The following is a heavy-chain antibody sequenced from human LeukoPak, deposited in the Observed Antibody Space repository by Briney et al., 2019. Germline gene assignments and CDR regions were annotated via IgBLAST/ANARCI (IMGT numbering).Heavy chain of an antibody. J-gene: IGHJ4*02. Sequence: SETLSLACAVYGGSFSGYYWSWIRQPPGKGLEWIGEISHSGSTNYNPSLKSRVTISVDTSKNQFSLKLSSVTAADTAVYYCARANSSGWYYFDYWGQGTLVTVSS. CDR1: GGSFSGYY. CDR2: ISHSGST. V-gene: IGHV4-34*01. CDR3: ARANSSGWYYFDY. D-gene: IGHD6-19*01.